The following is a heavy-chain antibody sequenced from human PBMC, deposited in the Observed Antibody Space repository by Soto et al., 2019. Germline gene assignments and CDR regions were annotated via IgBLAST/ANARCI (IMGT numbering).Heavy chain of an antibody. CDR2: IYPGDSDT. D-gene: IGHD6-6*01. CDR3: ARLKEGYSSSYESYYYYYGMDV. CDR1: GYSFTSYW. J-gene: IGHJ6*02. Sequence: GESLKISCKGSGYSFTSYWIGWVRQMPGKGLEWMGIIYPGDSDTRYSPSFQGQVTISADKSISTAYLQWSSLKASDTAMYYCARLKEGYSSSYESYYYYYGMDVWGHGTTVTVSS. V-gene: IGHV5-51*01.